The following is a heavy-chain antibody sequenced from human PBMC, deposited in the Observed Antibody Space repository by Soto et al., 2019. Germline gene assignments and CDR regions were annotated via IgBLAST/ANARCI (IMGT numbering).Heavy chain of an antibody. Sequence: PSETLSLTCAVYGGSFSDYYWSWIRQSPGEGLEWIGEINHSGSTNYNPSLKSRVTISVDTSKNQFSLKLSSVTAADTVVYYCARASPWSGYKIWGKETLVTVPS. J-gene: IGHJ4*02. CDR3: ARASPWSGYKI. CDR2: INHSGST. CDR1: GGSFSDYY. V-gene: IGHV4-34*01. D-gene: IGHD3-3*01.